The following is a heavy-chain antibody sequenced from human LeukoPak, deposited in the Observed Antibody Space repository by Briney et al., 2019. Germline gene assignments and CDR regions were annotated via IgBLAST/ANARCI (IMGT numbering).Heavy chain of an antibody. V-gene: IGHV3-48*03. Sequence: QPGGSLRLSCAASGFTFSSYEMNWVRQAPGKGLEWVSYISSSGSTIYYADSVKGRFTISRDNAKNSLYLQMNSLRAEDTAVYYCAKRRGLELLYYYYMDVWGRGTTVTVSS. CDR3: AKRRGLELLYYYYMDV. CDR2: ISSSGSTI. CDR1: GFTFSSYE. D-gene: IGHD1-7*01. J-gene: IGHJ6*03.